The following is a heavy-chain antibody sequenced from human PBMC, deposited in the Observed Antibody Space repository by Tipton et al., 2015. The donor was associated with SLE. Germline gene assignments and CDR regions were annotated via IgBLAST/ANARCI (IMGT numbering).Heavy chain of an antibody. Sequence: TLSLTCTVSGDSTGSHYWNWIRQSPGKGLEWLGYIGCSGSTEYESSLKSRAYISVDTSKNQFSHSLRSVTTADTATYYYAGGGSGWYADFDHWGQGNLVVVSS. D-gene: IGHD6-19*01. CDR2: IGCSGST. V-gene: IGHV4-59*11. CDR1: GDSTGSHY. CDR3: AGGGSGWYADFDH. J-gene: IGHJ4*02.